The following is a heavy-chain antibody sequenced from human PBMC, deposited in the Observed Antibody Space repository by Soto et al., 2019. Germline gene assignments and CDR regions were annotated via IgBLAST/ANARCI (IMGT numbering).Heavy chain of an antibody. CDR3: ARDYCSGGSCYSLDLHFDY. CDR2: ISAYNGNT. CDR1: GYTFTSYG. D-gene: IGHD2-15*01. V-gene: IGHV1-18*01. J-gene: IGHJ4*02. Sequence: ASVKVSCKASGYTFTSYGISWVRQAPGQGLEWMGWISAYNGNTNYAQKLQGRVTMTTDTSTSTAYMELRSLRSDDTAVYYCARDYCSGGSCYSLDLHFDYWGQVTLVTVSS.